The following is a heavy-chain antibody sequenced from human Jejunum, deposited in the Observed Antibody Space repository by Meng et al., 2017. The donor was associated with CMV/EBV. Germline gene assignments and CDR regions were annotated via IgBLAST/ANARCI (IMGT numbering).Heavy chain of an antibody. Sequence: KASGYGFTTYDKKWVRQAPGQGGEWMGWMSPNSDNTGYAQRFQGRVTFTRNSSITTAYMELSSLTYEDTAVYYCARLSSYSSAYGYWGQGTLVTVSS. CDR3: ARLSSYSSAYGY. CDR2: MSPNSDNT. D-gene: IGHD5-18*01. CDR1: GYGFTTYD. J-gene: IGHJ4*02. V-gene: IGHV1-8*01.